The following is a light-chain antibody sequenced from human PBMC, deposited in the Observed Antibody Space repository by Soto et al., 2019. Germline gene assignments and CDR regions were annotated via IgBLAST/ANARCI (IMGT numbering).Light chain of an antibody. CDR1: SSNIGANT. V-gene: IGLV1-44*01. CDR2: SNN. CDR3: AAWDDSLNGVV. J-gene: IGLJ2*01. Sequence: QSVLTQSPSASGTPGQRVTISCSGSSSNIGANTVNWYQHLPGTAPKLLMYSNNERPSGVPDRFSGSKSGTSASLAISGLQSGDEADYYCAAWDDSLNGVVFGGGTKVTVL.